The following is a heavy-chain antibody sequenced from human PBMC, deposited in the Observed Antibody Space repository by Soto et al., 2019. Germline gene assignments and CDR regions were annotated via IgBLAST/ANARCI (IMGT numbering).Heavy chain of an antibody. D-gene: IGHD3-10*01. Sequence: SETLSLTCAVYGGSFSGYYWSWIRQPPGKGLEWIGEINHSGSTNYNPSLKSRVTISVDTAKNQFSLKLSSVTAADTAVYYCARVVGSSGDYFDYWGQGTLVTVSS. CDR3: ARVVGSSGDYFDY. V-gene: IGHV4-34*01. CDR1: GGSFSGYY. CDR2: INHSGST. J-gene: IGHJ4*02.